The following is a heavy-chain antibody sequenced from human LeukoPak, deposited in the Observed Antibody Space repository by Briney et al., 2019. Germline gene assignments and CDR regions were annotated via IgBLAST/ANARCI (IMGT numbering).Heavy chain of an antibody. J-gene: IGHJ6*04. CDR2: ISSDGGNK. V-gene: IGHV3-30*04. CDR1: GFTFSTYA. Sequence: GGSLRLSCAASGFTFSTYAIHWVRQAPGKGLEWVAVISSDGGNKYYADSVKGRFTISRDNSRNTLYLQMNSLRTEDTAVYYCAELGITMIGGVWGKGTTVTISS. CDR3: AELGITMIGGV. D-gene: IGHD3-10*02.